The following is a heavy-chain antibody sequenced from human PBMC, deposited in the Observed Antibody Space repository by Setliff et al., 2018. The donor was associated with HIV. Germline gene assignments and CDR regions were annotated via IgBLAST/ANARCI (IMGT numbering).Heavy chain of an antibody. J-gene: IGHJ4*02. CDR3: DSSGYRPPFDY. Sequence: GGSLRLSCAASVFTFNNYGMNWVRQAPGKGLEWVAFIRYDGSQKYYVDSVKGRFTISRDTSKDTLYLQMNSLRVEDTAVYYYDSSGYRPPFDYWGQGTLVTVSS. CDR2: IRYDGSQK. CDR1: VFTFNNYG. D-gene: IGHD3-22*01. V-gene: IGHV3-30*02.